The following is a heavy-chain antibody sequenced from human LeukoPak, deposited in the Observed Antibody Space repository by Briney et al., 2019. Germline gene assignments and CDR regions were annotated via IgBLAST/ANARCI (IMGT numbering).Heavy chain of an antibody. J-gene: IGHJ4*02. D-gene: IGHD3-10*01. Sequence: GASAKVSCKASGYTFTSYGISWVRQAPGQGLEWMGWISAYNGNTNYAQKLQGRVTMTTDTSTSTAYMELRSLRSDDTAVYHCARASAFMVRGVIIPNDYWGQGTLVTVSS. CDR3: ARASAFMVRGVIIPNDY. CDR2: ISAYNGNT. CDR1: GYTFTSYG. V-gene: IGHV1-18*01.